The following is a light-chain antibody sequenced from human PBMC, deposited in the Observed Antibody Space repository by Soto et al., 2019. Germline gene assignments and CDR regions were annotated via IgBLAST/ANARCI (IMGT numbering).Light chain of an antibody. CDR1: QSVTNK. Sequence: EMLMTQSPATLSVSPGERVSLSCWASQSVTNKLAWYQQRPCQPPRLLLYDASTRATGVPATFSGSGSGTDFTLTISSLQSEDLGVYYCLQYHYWPWTFGQGTKVEIK. CDR2: DAS. J-gene: IGKJ1*01. V-gene: IGKV3-15*01. CDR3: LQYHYWPWT.